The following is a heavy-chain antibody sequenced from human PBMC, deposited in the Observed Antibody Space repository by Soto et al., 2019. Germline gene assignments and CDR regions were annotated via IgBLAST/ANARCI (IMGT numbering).Heavy chain of an antibody. Sequence: SETLSLTCTVPGGSISSSSDYWGWIRQPPGKGLEWIGSIYYSGSTYYNPSLKSRVTISVDTSKNQFSLKLSSVTAADTAVYYCARRATVTSYYFEYWGQGTLVTV. D-gene: IGHD4-17*01. CDR1: GGSISSSSDY. V-gene: IGHV4-39*01. CDR2: IYYSGST. J-gene: IGHJ4*02. CDR3: ARRATVTSYYFEY.